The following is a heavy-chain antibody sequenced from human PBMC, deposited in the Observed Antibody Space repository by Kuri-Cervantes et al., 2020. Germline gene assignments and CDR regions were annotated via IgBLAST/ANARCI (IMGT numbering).Heavy chain of an antibody. V-gene: IGHV3-15*01. D-gene: IGHD3-22*01. J-gene: IGHJ4*02. CDR3: TTAPGDYYDSSGYYIEFDY. CDR2: IKSKTDGGTT. Sequence: GESLKISCAASGFTFSDAWMTWVRQAPGKGLEWVGRIKSKTDGGTTDYATPVKARFTISRDDSKNTLYLQMNSLKTEDTAVYYCTTAPGDYYDSSGYYIEFDYWGQGTLVTVSS. CDR1: GFTFSDAW.